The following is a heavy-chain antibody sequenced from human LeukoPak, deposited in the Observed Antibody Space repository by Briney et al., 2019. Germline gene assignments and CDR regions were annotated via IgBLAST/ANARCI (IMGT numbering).Heavy chain of an antibody. CDR2: IYTNGWT. CDR1: GGSINSDLYY. CDR3: ARGSGWNSFDP. D-gene: IGHD6-19*01. V-gene: IGHV4-61*02. Sequence: PSQTLSLTCTISGGSINSDLYYGAWIRQPAGKRLEWIGRIYTNGWTDYNPSLKSRVTISVDTSKNQFSLKLSFVTAADTAFYYCARGSGWNSFDPWGQGTLVTVSS. J-gene: IGHJ5*02.